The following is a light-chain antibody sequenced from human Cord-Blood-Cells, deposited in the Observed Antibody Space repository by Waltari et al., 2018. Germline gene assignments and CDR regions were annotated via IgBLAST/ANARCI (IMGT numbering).Light chain of an antibody. V-gene: IGKV2-28*01. Sequence: DIVMTQSPLSLPVTPGEPASISCRSSQSLLHSNGYNYLDWYLQKPGQSPQLLIYLGSNRASGVPDRFSGSGSGTDFTLKISRVEAEDVGVYYCMQALQTPWTFRQGTNVEIK. CDR1: QSLLHSNGYNY. CDR3: MQALQTPWT. CDR2: LGS. J-gene: IGKJ1*01.